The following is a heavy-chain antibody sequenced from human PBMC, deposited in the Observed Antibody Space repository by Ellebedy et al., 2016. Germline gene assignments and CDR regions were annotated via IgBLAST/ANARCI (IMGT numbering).Heavy chain of an antibody. D-gene: IGHD2-2*01. V-gene: IGHV3-7*03. CDR3: AKTHQDIVVVPAWEYYFGMDV. J-gene: IGHJ6*02. CDR2: MNQDGTKI. Sequence: GGSLRLSXAASGFSFRNYWMSWVRQAPGKGLEWVAQMNQDGTKIYYVDSVKGRFTISRDNSKNTLYLQMNSLRAEDTAVYYCAKTHQDIVVVPAWEYYFGMDVWGQGTTVTVSS. CDR1: GFSFRNYW.